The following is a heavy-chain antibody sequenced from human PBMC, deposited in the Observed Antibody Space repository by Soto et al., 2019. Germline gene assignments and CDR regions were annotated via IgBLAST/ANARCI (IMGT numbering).Heavy chain of an antibody. Sequence: EVQLVESGGGLVQPGGSRRPSFAAPGFPANTNNLSWVRKPPGKGLEWVSVIYSDGSTYYADSVKGRFTISRDNSNNTLYFQMNSLRAEDTAVYYCATLTKYDILTGFYPCWGQGTLVTVSS. D-gene: IGHD3-9*01. V-gene: IGHV3-66*01. J-gene: IGHJ4*02. CDR3: ATLTKYDILTGFYPC. CDR1: GFPANTNN. CDR2: IYSDGST.